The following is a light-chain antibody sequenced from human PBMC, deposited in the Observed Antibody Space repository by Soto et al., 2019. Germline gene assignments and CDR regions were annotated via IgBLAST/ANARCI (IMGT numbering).Light chain of an antibody. CDR3: QQAYSFPLT. V-gene: IGKV1D-12*01. Sequence: IQMTQSPSSVSASVGDRVAITCRASQGISTWLVWYQQKPGKAPKVLIYDASNLQSGVPSRFSGSGSGTDFTLTISSLQPEDFATYFCQQAYSFPLTFGGGTKVDIK. CDR2: DAS. J-gene: IGKJ4*01. CDR1: QGISTW.